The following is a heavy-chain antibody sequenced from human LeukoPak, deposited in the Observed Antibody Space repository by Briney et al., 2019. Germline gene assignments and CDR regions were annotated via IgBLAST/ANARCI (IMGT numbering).Heavy chain of an antibody. CDR1: GVSISSSY. J-gene: IGHJ4*02. D-gene: IGHD3-10*01. CDR2: INYNGYT. V-gene: IGHV4-59*01. Sequence: SETLSLMCTVSGVSISSSYWGWLGQPPGGGRVWIGDINYNGYTNYNPSLKSRVTISVDTSKNQFSLKLSSVTAADTAVYYCARLSGYYGSWIDYWGQGTLVTVSS. CDR3: ARLSGYYGSWIDY.